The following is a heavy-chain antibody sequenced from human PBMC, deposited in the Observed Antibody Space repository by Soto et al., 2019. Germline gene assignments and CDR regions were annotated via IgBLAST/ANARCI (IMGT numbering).Heavy chain of an antibody. D-gene: IGHD2-15*01. J-gene: IGHJ4*02. CDR3: ARHLSGGSCYGCFDY. V-gene: IGHV4-39*01. Sequence: SETLSLTCTVSGGSISSSSYYWGWIRQPPGKGLEWIGSIYYSGSTYYNPSLKSRVTISVDTSKNQFSLKLSSVTAADTAVYYCARHLSGGSCYGCFDYWGQGTLVTVSS. CDR2: IYYSGST. CDR1: GGSISSSSYY.